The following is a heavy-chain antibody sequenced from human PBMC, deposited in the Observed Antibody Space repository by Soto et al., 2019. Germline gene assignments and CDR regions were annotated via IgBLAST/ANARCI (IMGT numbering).Heavy chain of an antibody. CDR3: AKLTGDFDY. CDR2: ISISGTNT. CDR1: GITFSSLG. J-gene: IGHJ4*02. Sequence: EVQFLESGGDLVQPGGSLRLSCAASGITFSSLGMSWVRQAPGKGLEWVSFISISGTNTYYASSVRGRFTISRDNSKDTLYLQMNSLRAEDTAVYFSAKLTGDFDYWGQGTLVTVSS. D-gene: IGHD7-27*01. V-gene: IGHV3-23*01.